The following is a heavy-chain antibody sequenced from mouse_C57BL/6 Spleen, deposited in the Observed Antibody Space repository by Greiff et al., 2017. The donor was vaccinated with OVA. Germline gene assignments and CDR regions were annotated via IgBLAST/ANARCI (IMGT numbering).Heavy chain of an antibody. CDR3: TRTDFAY. J-gene: IGHJ3*01. Sequence: VHLVESGAELVRPGASVTLSCKASGYTFTDYEMHWVKQTPVHGLEWIGAIDPETGGTAYNQKFKGKAILTADKSSSTAYMDLRSLTSEDSAVYYCTRTDFAYWGQVTLVTVSA. CDR2: IDPETGGT. CDR1: GYTFTDYE. V-gene: IGHV1-15*01.